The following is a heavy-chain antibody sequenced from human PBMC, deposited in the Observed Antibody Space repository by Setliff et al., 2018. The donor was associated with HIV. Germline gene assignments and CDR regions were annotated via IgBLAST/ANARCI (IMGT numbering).Heavy chain of an antibody. CDR2: VYASGET. CDR1: GDSISSYS. V-gene: IGHV4-4*09. J-gene: IGHJ5*01. CDR3: ARRVLQDSTITSSNWFDS. Sequence: ETLSLTCTVSGDSISSYSWNWIRQPPGRGLEWIGYVYASGETNYNPSLKSRVTMSTDTSRNQLFLNLNYATAADTAVYFCARRVLQDSTITSSNWFDSWGQGTLVTVSS. D-gene: IGHD2-2*01.